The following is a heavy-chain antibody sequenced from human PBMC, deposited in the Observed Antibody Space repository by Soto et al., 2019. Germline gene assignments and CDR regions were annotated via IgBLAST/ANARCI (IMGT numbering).Heavy chain of an antibody. CDR3: ASSIGSYFYYYYGMDV. D-gene: IGHD1-26*01. CDR1: GFTFSSCS. CDR2: ISSSSSTI. V-gene: IGHV3-48*02. J-gene: IGHJ6*02. Sequence: GGSLRLSCAASGFTFSSCSMNWVRQAPGKGLEWVSYISSSSSTIYYADSVKGRFTISRDNAKNSLYLQMNSLRDEDTAVYYCASSIGSYFYYYYGMDVWGQGTTVTVSS.